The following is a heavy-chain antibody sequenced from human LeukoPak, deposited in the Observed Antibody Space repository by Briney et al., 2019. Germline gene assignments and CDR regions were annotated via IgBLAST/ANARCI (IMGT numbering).Heavy chain of an antibody. J-gene: IGHJ6*03. Sequence: GGSLRLSCAASGFTFSSYWMSWVRQAPGKGLEWVGRIKSKTDGGTTDYAAPVKGRFTISRDDSKNTLYLQMNSLKTEDTAAYYCKGTIIDYYMDVWGKGTTVTVSS. CDR3: KGTIIDYYMDV. D-gene: IGHD3-9*01. CDR2: IKSKTDGGTT. CDR1: GFTFSSYW. V-gene: IGHV3-15*01.